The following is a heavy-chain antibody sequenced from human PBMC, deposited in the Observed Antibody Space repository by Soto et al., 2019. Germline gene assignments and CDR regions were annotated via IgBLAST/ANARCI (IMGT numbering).Heavy chain of an antibody. Sequence: SETLSLTCTVSGGSISTYFWSWIRQPPGKGLEWIGYVYYIGNTNYNPSLKSRVTISVDTSKNQFSLKLSSVTAADTAVYYFERHCAFGPPPDHCGQGTLLTASS. CDR2: VYYIGNT. J-gene: IGHJ5*02. V-gene: IGHV4-59*08. D-gene: IGHD3-10*01. CDR1: GGSISTYF. CDR3: ERHCAFGPPPDH.